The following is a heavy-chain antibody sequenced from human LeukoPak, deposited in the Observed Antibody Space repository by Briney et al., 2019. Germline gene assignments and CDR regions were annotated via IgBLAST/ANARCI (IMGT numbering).Heavy chain of an antibody. CDR3: ARLTSMVTTFVY. D-gene: IGHD5-18*01. CDR1: GFTLSSYW. J-gene: IGHJ4*02. V-gene: IGHV3-7*01. CDR2: INPDGSDK. Sequence: GGSLRLSCAASGFTLSSYWMSWVRQAPEKGLEGVASINPDGSDKKYADSVKGRFTISRDNAENSLYLQMSSLRVEDTAFYYCARLTSMVTTFVYWGQGALVTVSS.